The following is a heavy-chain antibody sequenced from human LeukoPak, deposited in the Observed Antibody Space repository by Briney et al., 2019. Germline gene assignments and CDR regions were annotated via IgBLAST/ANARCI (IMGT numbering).Heavy chain of an antibody. CDR1: GFTFTNYD. D-gene: IGHD6-19*01. J-gene: IGHJ4*02. V-gene: IGHV1-8*01. CDR2: MNPNSGNT. CDR3: VKESGAVFGPDYFDS. Sequence: ASVKVSCKASGFTFTNYDINWVRQATGQGLEWMGWMNPNSGNTGYTQKFQGRVAMTRDNSITTAYMELSSLRSEDTAVYYCVKESGAVFGPDYFDSWGQGTLVTISS.